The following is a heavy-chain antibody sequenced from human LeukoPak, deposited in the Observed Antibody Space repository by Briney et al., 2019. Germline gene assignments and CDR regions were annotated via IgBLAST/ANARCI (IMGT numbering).Heavy chain of an antibody. D-gene: IGHD6-13*01. J-gene: IGHJ4*02. Sequence: GGSLRLSCAASRLTFSDYAMTWVRQAPGKGLQWVSTISGSGGRTYYTDSVKGRFTVSRDNSKNTLYLQMKSLRVEDAAVYYCAKGRRAAAGPPYYFDNWGQGTLVTVSS. CDR2: ISGSGGRT. V-gene: IGHV3-23*01. CDR3: AKGRRAAAGPPYYFDN. CDR1: RLTFSDYA.